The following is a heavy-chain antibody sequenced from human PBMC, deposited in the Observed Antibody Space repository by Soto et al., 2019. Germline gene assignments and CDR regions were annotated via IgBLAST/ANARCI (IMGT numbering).Heavy chain of an antibody. CDR2: ITWNSGTI. CDR3: XXXXXXDGYTPFDY. CDR1: GFTFDDFA. D-gene: IGHD5-12*01. Sequence: EVQLVESGGGLVQPGRSLRLSCAASGFTFDDFAMHWVRQPPGKGLEWVSIITWNSGTIAYADSVKGRFTISRDNAKNSLYLQMNSLXXXXXXXXXXXXXXXXDGYTPFDYWGQGTLVTVSS. J-gene: IGHJ4*02. V-gene: IGHV3-9*01.